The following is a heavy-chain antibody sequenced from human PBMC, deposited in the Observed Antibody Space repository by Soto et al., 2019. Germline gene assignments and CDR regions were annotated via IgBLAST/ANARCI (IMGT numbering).Heavy chain of an antibody. CDR1: GYTFTSYG. CDR2: ISAYNGNT. D-gene: IGHD1-26*01. V-gene: IGHV1-18*01. CDR3: ARDPPVYSGSYYGYNWFDP. Sequence: GASVKVSCKASGYTFTSYGISWVRPAPGQGLEWMGWISAYNGNTNYAQKLQGRVTMTTDTSTSTAYMELRSLRSDDTAVYYCARDPPVYSGSYYGYNWFDPWGQGTLVTVSS. J-gene: IGHJ5*02.